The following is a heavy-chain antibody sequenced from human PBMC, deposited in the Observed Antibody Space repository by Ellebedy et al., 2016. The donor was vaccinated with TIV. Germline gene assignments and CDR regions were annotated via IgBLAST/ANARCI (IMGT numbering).Heavy chain of an antibody. CDR3: ARPGFDY. J-gene: IGHJ4*02. Sequence: ASVKVSXXASGYTFTSYDINWVRQAPGQELEWMGWMNPDTGNTGYAQKFQGRVTMTTKTSINTVYMELSSLRSDDTAVYYCARPGFDYWGQGTLVTVSS. V-gene: IGHV1-8*01. CDR2: MNPDTGNT. CDR1: GYTFTSYD.